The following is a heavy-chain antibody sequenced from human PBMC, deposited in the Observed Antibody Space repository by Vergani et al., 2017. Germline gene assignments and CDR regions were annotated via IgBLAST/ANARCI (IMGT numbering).Heavy chain of an antibody. J-gene: IGHJ4*02. Sequence: EVQLVESGGGLVQPGGSLRLSCAASGFNFRSYEINWVRQGTGKGLEWASYISNSGSNIYYADSVKGRFTISRDNAKNSLYLQMNSRRVEDTAVYYCAARIAAAGFDYWGQGTLVTVSS. D-gene: IGHD6-13*01. V-gene: IGHV3-48*03. CDR3: AARIAAAGFDY. CDR2: ISNSGSNI. CDR1: GFNFRSYE.